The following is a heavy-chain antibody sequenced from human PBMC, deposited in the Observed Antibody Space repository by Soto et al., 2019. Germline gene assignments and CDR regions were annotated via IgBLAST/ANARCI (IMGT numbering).Heavy chain of an antibody. D-gene: IGHD6-13*01. CDR3: VREGVAASRVHX. CDR2: IINIYEKA. J-gene: IGHJ4*02. Sequence: SLKVSCNTSGGTSSNYAVSWVRQAPGQGLEWVGLIINIYEKAKYEKKLQGRVKITADESTSIAYMELSSLRSDDTAVYYCVREGVAASRVHXWGQATLVTVSX. CDR1: GGTSSNYA. V-gene: IGHV1-69*13.